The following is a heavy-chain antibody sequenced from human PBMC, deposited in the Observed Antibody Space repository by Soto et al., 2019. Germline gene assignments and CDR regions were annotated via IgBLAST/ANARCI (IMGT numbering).Heavy chain of an antibody. J-gene: IGHJ6*02. Sequence: SETLSLTCAVSGGSMSRGGQSWSWIRQPPGKGLEWIGYIYYSGSTYYNPSLKSRVTISVDTSKNQFSLKLSSVTAADTAVYYCARAGSYDSSGYTPYYYGMDAWGQGTTVTVSS. V-gene: IGHV4-31*11. CDR1: GGSMSRGGQS. CDR2: IYYSGST. D-gene: IGHD3-22*01. CDR3: ARAGSYDSSGYTPYYYGMDA.